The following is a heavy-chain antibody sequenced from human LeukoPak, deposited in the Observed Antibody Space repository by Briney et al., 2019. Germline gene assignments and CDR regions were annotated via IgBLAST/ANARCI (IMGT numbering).Heavy chain of an antibody. J-gene: IGHJ3*02. V-gene: IGHV3-30*18. CDR2: ISYDGSNK. CDR1: GFTFSSYG. Sequence: PGGSLRLSCAASGFTFSSYGMHWVRRAPGKGLEWVAVISYDGSNKYYADSVKGRFTISRDNSKNTLYLQMNSLRAEDTAVYYCAKEDVLRYFDWLPEGAFDIWGQGTMVTVSS. D-gene: IGHD3-9*01. CDR3: AKEDVLRYFDWLPEGAFDI.